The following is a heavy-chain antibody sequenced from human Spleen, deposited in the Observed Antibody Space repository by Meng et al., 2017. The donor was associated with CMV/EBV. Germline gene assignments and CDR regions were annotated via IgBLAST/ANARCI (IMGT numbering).Heavy chain of an antibody. Sequence: SETLSLTCSVSGGSISTTNYYWGWIRQPPGKGLEWIGNVYYTRSTYYNLSLKSRVTISVDTSKNQFSLKLSSVTAADTAVYYCARADWITGTTFSYWGQGTLVTVSS. CDR2: VYYTRST. CDR3: ARADWITGTTFSY. J-gene: IGHJ4*02. CDR1: GGSISTTNYY. D-gene: IGHD1-7*01. V-gene: IGHV4-39*07.